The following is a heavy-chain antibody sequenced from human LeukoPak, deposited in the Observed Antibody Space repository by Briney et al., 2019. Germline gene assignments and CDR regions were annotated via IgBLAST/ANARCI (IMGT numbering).Heavy chain of an antibody. CDR2: IYYSGST. CDR1: GGSLSSYY. CDR3: ARLGLWFGELLGGEQVFDY. V-gene: IGHV4-59*08. D-gene: IGHD3-10*01. Sequence: SGTLSLTCTVSGGSLSSYYWSWIRQPPGKGLEWIGYIYYSGSTNYNPSLKSRVTISVDTSKNQFSLKLSSVTAADTAVYYCARLGLWFGELLGGEQVFDYWGQGTLVTVSS. J-gene: IGHJ4*02.